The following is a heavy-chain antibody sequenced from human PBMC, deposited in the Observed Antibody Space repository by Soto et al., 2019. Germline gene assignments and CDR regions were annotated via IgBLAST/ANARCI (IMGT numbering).Heavy chain of an antibody. J-gene: IGHJ4*02. CDR2: ISVSGDT. Sequence: PGGSLRLSCAASGFTFSSYAMNWVRQAPGKGPEWVSHISVSGDTYYADSVKGRFTISRDNSKNTLFVQMNSLRAEDTAVYYCAKSLTTATSFDYWGQGTPVTVSS. CDR3: AKSLTTATSFDY. CDR1: GFTFSSYA. V-gene: IGHV3-23*01.